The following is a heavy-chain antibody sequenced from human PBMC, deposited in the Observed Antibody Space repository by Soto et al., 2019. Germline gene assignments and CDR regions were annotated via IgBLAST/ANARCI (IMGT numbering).Heavy chain of an antibody. CDR2: VNPNRGDA. D-gene: IGHD3-9*01. V-gene: IGHV1-2*04. CDR3: ARDPGLPGRYWYFDL. Sequence: QVVLVQSGAEVKKPGDSVKVSCKSSGYKFTDYYIHWVRQAPGQGPEWMGWVNPNRGDAVYAQKFQGWVTMTRDTATTTAYLEVNRLKPDDTAVYFCARDPGLPGRYWYFDLWGRGTLVTVSS. J-gene: IGHJ2*01. CDR1: GYKFTDYY.